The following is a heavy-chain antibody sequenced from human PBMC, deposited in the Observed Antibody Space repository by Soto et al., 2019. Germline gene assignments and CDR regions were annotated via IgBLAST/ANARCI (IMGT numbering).Heavy chain of an antibody. CDR2: ISYDGRSK. D-gene: IGHD4-17*01. Sequence: QVQLVESGGGVVQPGRSLRLSCEASGFTFSIYGMHWVRLAPGKGLEWVAVISYDGRSKYYSDSVKGRFAISRDDSNSTLYLQMNSLTVEDSAMYYCAKGLNYGDYWGQGTLVTVSS. J-gene: IGHJ4*02. V-gene: IGHV3-30*18. CDR1: GFTFSIYG. CDR3: AKGLNYGDY.